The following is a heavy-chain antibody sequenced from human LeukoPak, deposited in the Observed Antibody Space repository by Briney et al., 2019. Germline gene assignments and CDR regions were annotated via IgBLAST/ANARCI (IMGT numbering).Heavy chain of an antibody. V-gene: IGHV4-59*01. CDR1: GGSLSNYF. CDR3: ARSNGWYSFDY. CDR2: IYDSGTS. Sequence: SETLSLTCTVSGGSLSNYFWSWIRQPPGKGLEWVAYIYDSGTSNYNPSLKSRVTISVDTSKNQFSLSLSSVTAADTAVYYCARSNGWYSFDYWGRGTLVTVSS. D-gene: IGHD6-19*01. J-gene: IGHJ4*02.